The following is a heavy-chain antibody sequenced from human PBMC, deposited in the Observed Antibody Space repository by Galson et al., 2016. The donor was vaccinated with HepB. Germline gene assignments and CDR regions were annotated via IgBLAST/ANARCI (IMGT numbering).Heavy chain of an antibody. J-gene: IGHJ2*01. D-gene: IGHD5-18*01. V-gene: IGHV3-33*06. CDR1: RFTFSSYS. CDR2: IWYDGSNK. Sequence: SLRLSCAASRFTFSSYSMHWVRQAPGKGLEWVAVIWYDGSNKYYAESVKGRFTISRDNSMDTLYLEMNSLRAEDTAVYFCVKSHGGYHYWFFDLWGRGTLVTVSS. CDR3: VKSHGGYHYWFFDL.